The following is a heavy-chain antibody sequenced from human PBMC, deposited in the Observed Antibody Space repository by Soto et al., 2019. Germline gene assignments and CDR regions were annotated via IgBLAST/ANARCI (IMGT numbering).Heavy chain of an antibody. CDR2: IYWDDDK. V-gene: IGHV2-5*02. J-gene: IGHJ6*02. CDR1: GFSLSTTGVG. D-gene: IGHD2-21*02. CDR3: VQSRCGGDCLQSYSSHSYYGLDV. Sequence: QITLKESGPTLVKPTQTLTLTCTFSGFSLSTTGVGVGWIRQPPGKALEWLALIYWDDDKRYNPSLKSRLTIPKDTSKNQVELAMTDVDPVDTATYYCVQSRCGGDCLQSYSSHSYYGLDVWGQGTTVTVSS.